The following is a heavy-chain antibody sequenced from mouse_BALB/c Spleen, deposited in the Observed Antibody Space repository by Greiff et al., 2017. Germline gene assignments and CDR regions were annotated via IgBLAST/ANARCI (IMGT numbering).Heavy chain of an antibody. CDR3: ARPGKGAWFAY. CDR2: ISSGSSTI. Sequence: EVKLMESGGGLVQPGGSRKLSCAASGFTFSSFGMHWVRQAPEKGLEWVAYISSGSSTIYYADTVKGRFTISRDNPKNTLFLQMTSLRSEDTAMYYCARPGKGAWFAYWGQGTLVTVSA. D-gene: IGHD4-1*01. CDR1: GFTFSSFG. J-gene: IGHJ3*01. V-gene: IGHV5-17*02.